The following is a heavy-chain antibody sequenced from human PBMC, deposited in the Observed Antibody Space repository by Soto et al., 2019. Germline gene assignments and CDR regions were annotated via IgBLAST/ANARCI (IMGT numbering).Heavy chain of an antibody. J-gene: IGHJ4*02. CDR2: ISAYNGNT. V-gene: IGHV1-18*04. CDR1: GYTFNHYA. D-gene: IGHD5-12*01. Sequence: QVQLVQSGPEVRKPEASVKVSCKASGYTFNHYAISWVRQAPGQGLEWMGWISAYNGNTNYAQKFEGRVTMTTDSSTSTAYLEVRSLRSDDTAVYYCARDIVATIQGDYWGQGTLVTVSS. CDR3: ARDIVATIQGDY.